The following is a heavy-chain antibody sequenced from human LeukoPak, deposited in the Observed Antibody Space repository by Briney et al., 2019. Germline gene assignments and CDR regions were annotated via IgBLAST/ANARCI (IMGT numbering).Heavy chain of an antibody. Sequence: SETLSLTCTVSGGSISSYYWSWIRQPAGKGLEWIGRIYMNGSTNYNPSLKSRITMSVDTSKNQFSLKLSSVTAADTAVYYCARQQLKTMASFDYRGQGTLVTVSS. D-gene: IGHD5-24*01. J-gene: IGHJ4*02. V-gene: IGHV4-4*07. CDR3: ARQQLKTMASFDY. CDR2: IYMNGST. CDR1: GGSISSYY.